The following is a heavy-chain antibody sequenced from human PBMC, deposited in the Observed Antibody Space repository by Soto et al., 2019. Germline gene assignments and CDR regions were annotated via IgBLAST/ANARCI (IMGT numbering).Heavy chain of an antibody. Sequence: PGGSLRLSCAASGFTFSDYYMSWIRQAPGKGLEWVSYISSSGSTIYYADSVKGRFTISRDNAKNSLYLQMNSLRAEDTAVYYCARACSSTSCYGYYYYYYMDVWGKGTTVTVSS. CDR3: ARACSSTSCYGYYYYYYMDV. D-gene: IGHD2-2*01. J-gene: IGHJ6*03. CDR1: GFTFSDYY. CDR2: ISSSGSTI. V-gene: IGHV3-11*01.